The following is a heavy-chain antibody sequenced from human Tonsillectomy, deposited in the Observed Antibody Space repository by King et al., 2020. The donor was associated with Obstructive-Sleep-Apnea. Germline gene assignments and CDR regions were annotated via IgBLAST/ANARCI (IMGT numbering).Heavy chain of an antibody. D-gene: IGHD6-13*01. CDR2: IRYDGSIK. CDR1: GFTFSDYG. CDR3: VKAGGSAAGPTR. V-gene: IGHV3-30*02. Sequence: VQLVESGGGVVQPRRSLRLSCAASGFTFSDYGMHWVRQAPGKGLEWVAFIRYDGSIKYYGDSVKGRFTISSDNSKNTVYLQMNSLRDEDTAVYYCVKAGGSAAGPTRWGQGTLVSVSS. J-gene: IGHJ4*02.